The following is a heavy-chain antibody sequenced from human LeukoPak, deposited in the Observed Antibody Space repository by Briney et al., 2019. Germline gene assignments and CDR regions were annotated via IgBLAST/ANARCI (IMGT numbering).Heavy chain of an antibody. CDR1: GFTVSSYY. J-gene: IGHJ5*02. D-gene: IGHD4-23*01. Sequence: GGSLRLSCAASGFTVSSYYMSWFRQAPGKGLEWVSVIYSGGSTYYADSVKGRFTISRDNSKNTLYLQMNSLRAEDTAVYYCAKDRVDYGGWFDPWGQGTLVTVSS. CDR2: IYSGGST. CDR3: AKDRVDYGGWFDP. V-gene: IGHV3-53*01.